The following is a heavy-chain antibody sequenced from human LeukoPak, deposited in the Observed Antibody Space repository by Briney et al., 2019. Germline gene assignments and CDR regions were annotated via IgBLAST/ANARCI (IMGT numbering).Heavy chain of an antibody. D-gene: IGHD2-21*02. V-gene: IGHV3-30*04. CDR3: ARDPSRVVTGPGYY. CDR2: ISYDGSNK. CDR1: GFTFSSYA. Sequence: GGSLRLSCAASGFTFSSYAMHWVRQAPGKGLEWVAVISYDGSNKYYADSVKGRFTISRDNSTSTLHLQINSLRVEDTAVYYCARDPSRVVTGPGYYWGQGTLVTVSS. J-gene: IGHJ4*02.